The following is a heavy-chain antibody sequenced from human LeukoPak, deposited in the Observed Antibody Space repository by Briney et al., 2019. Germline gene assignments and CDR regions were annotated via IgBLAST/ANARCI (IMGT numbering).Heavy chain of an antibody. CDR1: VFTFSSYT. CDR3: VRDQDWAFDY. CDR2: INTKSKAI. J-gene: IGHJ4*02. D-gene: IGHD3-9*01. Sequence: GGSLRLSCAASVFTFSSYTMNWIRQAPGKGLEWISSINTKSKAIYYADSVKGRFTISRDNARNLLHLQMNSLRAEDTALYFCVRDQDWAFDYWGQGTLVTVSS. V-gene: IGHV3-48*01.